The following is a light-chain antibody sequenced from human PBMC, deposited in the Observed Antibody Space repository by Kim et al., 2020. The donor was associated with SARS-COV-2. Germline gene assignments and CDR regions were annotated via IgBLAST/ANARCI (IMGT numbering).Light chain of an antibody. Sequence: GQRVTISCSGSTSNIGGNTVNWYQQLPGTAPKLRIYGNNERPSGVPDRFSGSRSGTSASLAISGLQSEDEADYHCAAWDDSLTGVVFGGGTKLTVL. CDR2: GNN. J-gene: IGLJ2*01. CDR1: TSNIGGNT. V-gene: IGLV1-44*01. CDR3: AAWDDSLTGVV.